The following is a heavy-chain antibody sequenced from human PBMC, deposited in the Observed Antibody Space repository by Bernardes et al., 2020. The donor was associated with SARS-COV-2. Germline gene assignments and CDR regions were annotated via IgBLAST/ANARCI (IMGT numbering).Heavy chain of an antibody. CDR1: GFSLSTSGVG. D-gene: IGHD3-10*01. CDR2: IYWDDDK. CDR3: AHQPLTYYFGSGTGSRPRSYYYGMDV. Sequence: SGPTLVKPTQTLTLTCTFSGFSLSTSGVGVGWIRQPPGKALEWLAIIYWDDDKRYSPSLKSRLTITKDTTKNQVVLRMTNMDPVDTATYYCAHQPLTYYFGSGTGSRPRSYYYGMDVWGQGTTVIVSS. J-gene: IGHJ6*02. V-gene: IGHV2-5*02.